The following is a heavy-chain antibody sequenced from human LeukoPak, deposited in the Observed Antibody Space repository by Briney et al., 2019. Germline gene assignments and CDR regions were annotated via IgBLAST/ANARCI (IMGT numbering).Heavy chain of an antibody. CDR3: AREYWGYSYGYIGY. V-gene: IGHV3-30*04. CDR2: ISYDGSNK. J-gene: IGHJ4*02. Sequence: GGSLRLSCAASGFTFSSYAMHWVSQAPGKGLEWVAVISYDGSNKYYADSVKGRFTISRDNSKNTLYLQMNSLRAEDTAVYYCAREYWGYSYGYIGYWGQGTLVTVSS. D-gene: IGHD5-18*01. CDR1: GFTFSSYA.